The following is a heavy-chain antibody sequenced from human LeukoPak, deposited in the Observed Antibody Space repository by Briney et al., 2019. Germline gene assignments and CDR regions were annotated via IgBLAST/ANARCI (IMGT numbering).Heavy chain of an antibody. J-gene: IGHJ4*02. V-gene: IGHV3-11*01. CDR2: ISSSGNTI. CDR1: GFTFSDYY. CDR3: ARALGYCSSTSCNYFDY. D-gene: IGHD2-2*01. Sequence: GGSLRLSCAASGFTFSDYYMSWIRQAPGKGLEWVSYISSSGNTIYYADSVKGRFNISRDNAKNSLYLQMNSLRAEDTAVYYCARALGYCSSTSCNYFDYWGQGTLVTVSS.